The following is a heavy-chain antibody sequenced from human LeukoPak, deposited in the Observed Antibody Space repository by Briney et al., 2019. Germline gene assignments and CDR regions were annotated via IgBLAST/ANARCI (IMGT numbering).Heavy chain of an antibody. J-gene: IGHJ5*02. V-gene: IGHV4-39*02. D-gene: IGHD3-10*01. Sequence: SETLSLTCTVSGGSISSSSYYWGWIRQPPGKGLEWIGSIYYSGSTYYNPSLKSRVTISVDTSKNQFSLKLSSVTAADTAVYYWARESSRLLCLGELCKWSAPWGQGTLVTVSS. CDR2: IYYSGST. CDR1: GGSISSSSYY. CDR3: ARESSRLLCLGELCKWSAP.